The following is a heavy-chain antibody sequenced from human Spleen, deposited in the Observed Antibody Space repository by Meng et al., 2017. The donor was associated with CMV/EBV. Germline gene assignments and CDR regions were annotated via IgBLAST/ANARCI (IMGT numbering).Heavy chain of an antibody. CDR3: ARDQGGGDAFDI. CDR2: MNPNSGNT. J-gene: IGHJ3*02. D-gene: IGHD3-16*01. Sequence: CKASGYTFTSYDINWVRQATGQGLEWMGWMNPNSGNTGYAQKFQDRVTITRNTSISTAYMELSSLRSEDTAAYYCARDQGGGDAFDIWGQGTMVTVSS. V-gene: IGHV1-8*03. CDR1: GYTFTSYD.